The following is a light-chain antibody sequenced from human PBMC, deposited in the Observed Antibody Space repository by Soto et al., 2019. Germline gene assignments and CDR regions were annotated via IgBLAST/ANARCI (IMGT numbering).Light chain of an antibody. CDR1: QGISSY. CDR2: AAS. CDR3: QKYNSAPLT. V-gene: IGKV1-27*01. Sequence: IQMTQSPSSLSATIGDRVTITCRASQGISSYLAWYQQDPGKVPKVLIYAASTLQSGVPSRFSGSGSGTDFTLTISSLQPEDAATYYCQKYNSAPLTFCGGTMVDI. J-gene: IGKJ4*01.